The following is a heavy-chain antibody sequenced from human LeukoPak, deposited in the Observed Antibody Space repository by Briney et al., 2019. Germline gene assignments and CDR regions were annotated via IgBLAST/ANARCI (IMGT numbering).Heavy chain of an antibody. CDR2: IIPIFGTA. CDR3: ATSNFWSGYYTGDYYYYGMDV. V-gene: IGHV1-69*13. Sequence: SVKVSCKASGGTFSSYAISWVRQAPGQGLEWMGGIIPIFGTANYAQKFQGRVTITADESTSTAYMELSSLRPEDTAVYYCATSNFWSGYYTGDYYYYGMDVWGQGTTVTVSS. CDR1: GGTFSSYA. J-gene: IGHJ6*02. D-gene: IGHD3-3*01.